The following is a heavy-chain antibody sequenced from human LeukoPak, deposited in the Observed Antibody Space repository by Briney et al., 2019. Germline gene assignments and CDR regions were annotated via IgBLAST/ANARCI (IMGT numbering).Heavy chain of an antibody. J-gene: IGHJ4*02. CDR1: GGSISSSSYY. Sequence: PSETLSLTCTVSGGSISSSSYYWGWIRQPPGKGLEWIGSIYYSGSTYYNPSLKSRVTISVDTSKNQFSLKLSSVTAADTAVYYCARGRRFGGLFDYWGQGTLVTVSS. CDR3: ARGRRFGGLFDY. D-gene: IGHD3-10*01. V-gene: IGHV4-39*07. CDR2: IYYSGST.